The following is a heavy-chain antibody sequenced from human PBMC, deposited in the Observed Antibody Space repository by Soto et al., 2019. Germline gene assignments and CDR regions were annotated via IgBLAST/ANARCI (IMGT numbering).Heavy chain of an antibody. V-gene: IGHV3-53*01. Sequence: EVQLVESGGGLIQPGGSLRLSCAASGFTVSSNYMSWVRQAPGKGLEWVSAIIATGGRAQYADSVKGRFTISRDNSQNTLYMQMDSLRAEDTAVYYCAKDLRGPEAGTWYFDLWGRGTLVTVSS. CDR1: GFTVSSNY. D-gene: IGHD6-13*01. CDR3: AKDLRGPEAGTWYFDL. J-gene: IGHJ2*01. CDR2: IATGGRA.